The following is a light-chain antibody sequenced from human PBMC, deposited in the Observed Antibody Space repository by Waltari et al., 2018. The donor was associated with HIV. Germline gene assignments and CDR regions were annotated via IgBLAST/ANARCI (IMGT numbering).Light chain of an antibody. CDR3: SSWDSTLSAWV. V-gene: IGLV10-54*01. CDR1: YNNVGSQG. J-gene: IGLJ3*02. Sequence: QSGLSQPPSVSKTLRQTAILTFDGDYNNVGSQGATWFQQHRGRPPQLLSYMTNGRPSGVSGRFSASRSGDTAYLSISSLESEDEAYYFCSSWDSTLSAWVFGGGTQLTVL. CDR2: MTN.